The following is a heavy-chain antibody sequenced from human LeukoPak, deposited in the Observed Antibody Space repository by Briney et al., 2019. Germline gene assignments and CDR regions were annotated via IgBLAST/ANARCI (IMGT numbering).Heavy chain of an antibody. D-gene: IGHD2-21*01. CDR1: GYGFTVYS. CDR2: ITPKIGHT. V-gene: IGHV1-2*02. J-gene: IGHJ4*02. CDR3: ARGGGIQSCGGKTCFRGFVY. Sequence: SVKVSCTPSGYGFTVYSMHWVRHAPGPGLEYMGWITPKIGHTSCAQNLQGKGSMPRDPSITTPYMDLTSLTSAEPAVYFCARGGGIQSCGGKTCFRGFVYWGQGTLVTVSS.